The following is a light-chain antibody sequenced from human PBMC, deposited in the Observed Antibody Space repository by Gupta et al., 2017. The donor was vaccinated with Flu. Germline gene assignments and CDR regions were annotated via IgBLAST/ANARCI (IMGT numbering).Light chain of an antibody. V-gene: IGKV1-17*01. CDR1: QGVKNN. J-gene: IGKJ4*01. CDR2: DAS. CDR3: QQYNSAPLT. Sequence: IQMTQSPSSLSASVGDRVTITCRASQGVKNNLAWYQQKPGKAPKRLIYDASSLQRGVPSRGGGGGSGTEFTPTIRSVQHEFVAFYSGQQYNSAPLTFGEGTQVEIK.